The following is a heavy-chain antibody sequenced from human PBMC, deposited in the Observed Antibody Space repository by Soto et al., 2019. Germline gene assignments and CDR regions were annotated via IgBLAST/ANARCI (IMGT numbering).Heavy chain of an antibody. J-gene: IGHJ6*02. CDR2: IGTSGTPT. D-gene: IGHD2-21*01. V-gene: IGHV3-23*01. CDR1: GFTFRNYA. CDR3: TRILWSSRRDALDI. Sequence: GGSLRLSCIASGFTFRNYAMAWVRQAPGEDLEWVSAIGTSGTPTLYADSVKSRFSISRDDSRNTVSLQMNSLGVEDTATYYCTRILWSSRRDALDIWGQGTPVTVYS.